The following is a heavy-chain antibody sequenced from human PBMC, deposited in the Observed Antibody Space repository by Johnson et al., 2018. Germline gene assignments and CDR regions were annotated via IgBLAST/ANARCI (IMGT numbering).Heavy chain of an antibody. V-gene: IGHV1-69*01. D-gene: IGHD2-2*01. J-gene: IGHJ6*02. CDR1: GGTFSSYA. CDR2: IIPIFGTA. CDR3: AKDILPYCSSTSCDGGMDV. Sequence: VQLVESGAEVKKPGSSVKVSCKASGGTFSSYAISWVRQAPGQGLEWMGGIIPIFGTANYAQKFQGRVTITADESTSTAYMELSSLRAEDTALYYCAKDILPYCSSTSCDGGMDVWGQGTTVTVSS.